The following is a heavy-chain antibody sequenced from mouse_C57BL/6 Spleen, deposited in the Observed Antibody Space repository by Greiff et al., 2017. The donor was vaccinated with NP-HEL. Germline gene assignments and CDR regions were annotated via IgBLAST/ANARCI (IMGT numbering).Heavy chain of an antibody. CDR2: IDPSDSYT. CDR3: ARRGMSTTENYYAMDH. V-gene: IGHV1-50*01. J-gene: IGHJ4*01. D-gene: IGHD2-4*01. Sequence: QVQLQQPGAELVKPGASVKLSCKASGYTFTSYWMQWVKQRPGQGLEWIGEIDPSDSYTNYNQKFKGKATLTVDTSSSTAYMQLSSLTSEDSAVYYCARRGMSTTENYYAMDHWGQGTSVTVSS. CDR1: GYTFTSYW.